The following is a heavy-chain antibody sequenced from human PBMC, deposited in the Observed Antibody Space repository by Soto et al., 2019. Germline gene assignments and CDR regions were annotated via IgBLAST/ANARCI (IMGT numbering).Heavy chain of an antibody. Sequence: QVQLVQSGAEVKKPGASVKVSCKASGYTFASYAISWMRQAPGQGLEWMGWISAYNGNTNYAQKPQGRVTMTTDTSTSTTYIELRSLRSDDTAVSYCARDPPPPDYWGQGTLVTVSS. V-gene: IGHV1-18*01. CDR2: ISAYNGNT. CDR1: GYTFASYA. J-gene: IGHJ4*02. CDR3: ARDPPPPDY.